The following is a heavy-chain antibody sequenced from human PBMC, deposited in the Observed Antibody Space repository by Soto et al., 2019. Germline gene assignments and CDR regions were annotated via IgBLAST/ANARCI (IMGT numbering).Heavy chain of an antibody. CDR2: IGGDGEST. V-gene: IGHV3-23*01. Sequence: EEQLLESGGGLVKPGGSLRLSCAASGFTFSRYAMSWVRQIPGKGLECVSAIGGDGESTHYADSVKGRFTISRDNSKNTLYLLLTSLRVEDTAVYYCAKVGGFAPWGPGTLVTVSS. J-gene: IGHJ5*02. CDR3: AKVGGFAP. D-gene: IGHD4-17*01. CDR1: GFTFSRYA.